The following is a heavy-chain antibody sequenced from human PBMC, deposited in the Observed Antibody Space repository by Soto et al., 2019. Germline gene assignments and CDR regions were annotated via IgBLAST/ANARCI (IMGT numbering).Heavy chain of an antibody. CDR3: ARASGADGTGSYYYAGLDV. D-gene: IGHD1-7*01. J-gene: IGHJ6*02. CDR1: GGTFSMYA. V-gene: IGHV1-69*06. CDR2: VIPMFGTT. Sequence: QVQLVQSGAEVQKPGSSVKVSCKSSGGTFSMYAICWVRQAPGQGLEWMGGVIPMFGTTTYAQKFQGRVTITADTSTNTAYMEVSRLTSEDTAVYSCARASGADGTGSYYYAGLDVWGQGTTVTVSS.